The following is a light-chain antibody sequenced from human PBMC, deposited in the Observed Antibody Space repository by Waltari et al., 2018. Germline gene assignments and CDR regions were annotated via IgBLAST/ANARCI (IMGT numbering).Light chain of an antibody. Sequence: QTVVTQEPSSSVSPGGTVALTCGLSSGSVYTTYYPSWYQQAPGQATRTLIFDTNTRSSGVPDRFSGSILDNKAALTITGAQADDESDYYCVLSMGSGIWVFGGGTKLTVL. CDR1: SGSVYTTYY. CDR2: DTN. V-gene: IGLV8-61*01. CDR3: VLSMGSGIWV. J-gene: IGLJ3*02.